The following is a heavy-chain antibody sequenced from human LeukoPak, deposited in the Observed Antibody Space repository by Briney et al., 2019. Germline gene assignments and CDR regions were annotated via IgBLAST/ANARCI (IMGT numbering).Heavy chain of an antibody. D-gene: IGHD5-18*01. CDR1: GYTFTSYV. CDR3: ARGGYSYNYSPRGMDV. V-gene: IGHV1-8*01. CDR2: MNPNSGNT. J-gene: IGHJ6*02. Sequence: ASVKVSCKASGYTFTSYVINWVRQATGQGLEWMGWMNPNSGNTGYAQNFQGRVTMTRNTAISTAYMELSSLRSEDTAVYYCARGGYSYNYSPRGMDVWGQGTTVPVSS.